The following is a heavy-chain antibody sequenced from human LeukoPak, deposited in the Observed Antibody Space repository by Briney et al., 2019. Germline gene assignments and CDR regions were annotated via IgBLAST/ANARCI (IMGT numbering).Heavy chain of an antibody. D-gene: IGHD2-2*01. Sequence: SETLSLTCTVSGGSISSGGYSWSWIRQPPGKGLEWIGHICHSGSTYYNPSLKSRVTISVDTSKNQFSLKLSSVTAADTAVYYCARLHRTSCSDYWGQGTLVTVSS. CDR1: GGSISSGGYS. V-gene: IGHV4-30-2*03. J-gene: IGHJ4*02. CDR2: ICHSGST. CDR3: ARLHRTSCSDY.